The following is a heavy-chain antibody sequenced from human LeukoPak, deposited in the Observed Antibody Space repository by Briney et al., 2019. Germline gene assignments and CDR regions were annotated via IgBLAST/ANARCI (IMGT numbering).Heavy chain of an antibody. V-gene: IGHV4-59*01. Sequence: PSETLSLTCTVSGGSISSYYWSWIRQPPGKGLEWIGYIYYSGSTNYNPSLKSRVTISVDTSKNQFSLKLSSVTAADTAVYYCARSGTTVVVPAAPLAHPYYYYYMDVWGKGTTVTVSS. D-gene: IGHD2-2*01. CDR2: IYYSGST. J-gene: IGHJ6*03. CDR1: GGSISSYY. CDR3: ARSGTTVVVPAAPLAHPYYYYYMDV.